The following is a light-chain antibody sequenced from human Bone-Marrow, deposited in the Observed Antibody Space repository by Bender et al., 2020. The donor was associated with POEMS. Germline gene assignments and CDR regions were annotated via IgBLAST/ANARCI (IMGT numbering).Light chain of an antibody. CDR2: DDS. Sequence: SYVLTQPPSVSVAPGQTARVTCGGNNIGSKSVHWYQQRPGQAPVLVVYDDSDRPSGIPERFSGSNSGNTASLTIFGLQAEDEADYYCSSYSSSSTMWLFGGGTKLTVL. V-gene: IGLV3-21*02. J-gene: IGLJ3*02. CDR1: NIGSKS. CDR3: SSYSSSSTMWL.